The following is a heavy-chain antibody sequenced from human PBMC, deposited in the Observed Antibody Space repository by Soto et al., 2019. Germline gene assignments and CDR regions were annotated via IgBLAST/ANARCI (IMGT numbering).Heavy chain of an antibody. CDR3: ASGGGVGVAGSAAFDM. CDR1: GYPVTAYY. Sequence: QLHLVQSGAVVKKPGASVTVSCSASGYPVTAYYMHWVRQAPGRGLEWMGGINPATGAAKSTQTFECGVTRTGDTTTGTVFMELSGLTSEPTAVFYFASGGGVGVAGSAAFDMWGQGTLVTVSS. CDR2: INPATGAA. D-gene: IGHD3-3*01. J-gene: IGHJ3*02. V-gene: IGHV1-2*02.